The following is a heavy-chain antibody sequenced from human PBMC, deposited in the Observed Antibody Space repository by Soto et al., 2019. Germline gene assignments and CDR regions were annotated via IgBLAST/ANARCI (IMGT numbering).Heavy chain of an antibody. D-gene: IGHD3-22*01. CDR2: IYYSGST. CDR1: GGSISSGGYY. J-gene: IGHJ4*02. Sequence: QVQLQESGPGLVKPSQTLSLTCTVSGGSISSGGYYWSWIRQHPGKGLEWIGYIYYSGSTYYIPSLKSRVTVSVDTSKNRFSLKLSSVTAADTAVYYCARHSSGYYPALDYWGQGTLVTVSS. CDR3: ARHSSGYYPALDY. V-gene: IGHV4-31*03.